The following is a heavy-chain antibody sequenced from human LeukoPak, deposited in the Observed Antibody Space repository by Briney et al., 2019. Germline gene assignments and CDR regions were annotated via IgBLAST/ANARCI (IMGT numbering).Heavy chain of an antibody. CDR3: ARDKIVGPTTLDY. Sequence: GSLRLSCAASGFTFSGYWMSWVRQTPEKGLEWVANIKQDGYEKYYVDSVKGRFTISRDNAKNSLYLQMNSLRADDTAIYYCARDKIVGPTTLDYWGQGTLVTVSS. J-gene: IGHJ4*02. D-gene: IGHD1-26*01. CDR2: IKQDGYEK. CDR1: GFTFSGYW. V-gene: IGHV3-7*01.